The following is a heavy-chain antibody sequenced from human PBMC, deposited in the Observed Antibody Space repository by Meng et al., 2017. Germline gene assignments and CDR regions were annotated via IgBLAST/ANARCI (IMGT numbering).Heavy chain of an antibody. D-gene: IGHD3-16*01. V-gene: IGHV4-61*01. CDR1: GDSVTVGSHY. CDR3: ARTRGDYYFDY. CDR2: IDYGGST. Sequence: QWLLPQAGPGLLRPSETLSPPCTVSGDSVTVGSHYWSWIRQPPGKGLEWIGYIDYGGSTSYNPSLRSRVTISVDTSNNQFSLKLSSVTAADTAVFYCARTRGDYYFDYWGQGTLVTVSS. J-gene: IGHJ4*02.